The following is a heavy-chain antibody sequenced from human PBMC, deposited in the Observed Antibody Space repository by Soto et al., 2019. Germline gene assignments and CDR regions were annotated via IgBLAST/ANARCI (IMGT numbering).Heavy chain of an antibody. J-gene: IGHJ4*02. CDR2: ISYDGSNK. CDR1: GFTFSSYA. CDR3: ARSDAAAMPLAY. Sequence: GGSLRFSCAASGFTFSSYAMHWVRQAPGKGLEWVAVISYDGSNKYYADSVKGRFTISRDNSKNTLYLQMNSLRAEDTAVYYCARSDAAAMPLAYWGQGTLVTVSS. D-gene: IGHD2-2*01. V-gene: IGHV3-30-3*01.